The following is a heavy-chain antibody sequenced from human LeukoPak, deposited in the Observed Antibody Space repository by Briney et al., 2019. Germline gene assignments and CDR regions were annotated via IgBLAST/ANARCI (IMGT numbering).Heavy chain of an antibody. J-gene: IGHJ4*02. CDR3: ARGDYYDSSGYLAAISAY. D-gene: IGHD3-22*01. V-gene: IGHV1-46*01. Sequence: ASVKVSCKASGYTFTSYYMHWVRQAPGQGLEWMGIINPSGGSTSYAQRFQGRVTMTRDTSTSTAYMELSSLRSEDTAVYYCARGDYYDSSGYLAAISAYWGQGTLVTVSS. CDR1: GYTFTSYY. CDR2: INPSGGST.